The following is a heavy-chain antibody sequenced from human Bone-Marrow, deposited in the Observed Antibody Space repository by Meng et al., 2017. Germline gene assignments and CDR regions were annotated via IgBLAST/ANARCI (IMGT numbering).Heavy chain of an antibody. CDR3: ARDSTSAYADS. J-gene: IGHJ4*02. CDR2: INPNSGGT. Sequence: QGRVVRSGAGEKKPGASITVSCKSSGYTFTGYYINWVRQAPGQGLEWMGRINPNSGGTNYAQNFQGRVTMTRDTSISTVYMELSRLTSDDTAVYYCARDSTSAYADSWGQGTLVTVSS. CDR1: GYTFTGYY. D-gene: IGHD5-12*01. V-gene: IGHV1-2*06.